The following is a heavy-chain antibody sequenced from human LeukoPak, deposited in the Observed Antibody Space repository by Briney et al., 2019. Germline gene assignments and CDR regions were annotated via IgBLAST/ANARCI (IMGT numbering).Heavy chain of an antibody. Sequence: GGSLRLSCAASGVTVSSNYMSWVRQAPGKGLEWVSVIYSGGDTYYADSVKGRFTISRDNSKNTMYLQMNSLRAEDTAVYYCARVGRYCSGGSCYSNWLDPWGQGVLVTVSS. CDR2: IYSGGDT. V-gene: IGHV3-53*01. CDR3: ARVGRYCSGGSCYSNWLDP. J-gene: IGHJ5*02. D-gene: IGHD2-15*01. CDR1: GVTVSSNY.